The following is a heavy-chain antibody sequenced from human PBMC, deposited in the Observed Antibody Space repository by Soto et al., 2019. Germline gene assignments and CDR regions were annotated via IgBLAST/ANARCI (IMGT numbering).Heavy chain of an antibody. J-gene: IGHJ4*02. CDR3: AKRPPRYSSSWYYFDY. CDR1: GFTFSSYA. D-gene: IGHD6-13*01. Sequence: PVGSLRLSCAASGFTFSSYAMSWVRQAPGKGLEWVSAISGSGGSTYYADSVKGRFTISRDNSKNTLYLQMNSLRAEDTAVYYCAKRPPRYSSSWYYFDYWGQGTLVTVSS. V-gene: IGHV3-23*01. CDR2: ISGSGGST.